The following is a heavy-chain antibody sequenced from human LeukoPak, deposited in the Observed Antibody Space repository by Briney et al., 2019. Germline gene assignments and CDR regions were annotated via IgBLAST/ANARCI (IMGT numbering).Heavy chain of an antibody. Sequence: GASVKVSCKASGYTFTSYDINWVRQATGQGLEWMGWMNPNSGNTGYAQKFQGRVTITRNTSISTAYMELSSLRSEDTAVYYCASSYCGGDCYLYYYYYMDVWGKGTTVTVSS. V-gene: IGHV1-8*03. CDR1: GYTFTSYD. CDR2: MNPNSGNT. J-gene: IGHJ6*03. CDR3: ASSYCGGDCYLYYYYYMDV. D-gene: IGHD2-21*01.